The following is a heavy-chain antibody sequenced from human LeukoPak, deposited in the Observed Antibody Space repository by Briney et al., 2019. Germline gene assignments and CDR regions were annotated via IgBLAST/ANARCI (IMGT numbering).Heavy chain of an antibody. CDR3: ARGFSRSALKSGYYYYYYMDV. Sequence: ASVKVSCKAYGYTFTRYGISWVRQAPGQGLEWMGWISTYNGNRKYAQKVQGRVTMTTDTSTSTVDMELRSLRSDDTAVYYCARGFSRSALKSGYYYYYYMDVWGKGTTVTISS. D-gene: IGHD2/OR15-2a*01. J-gene: IGHJ6*03. V-gene: IGHV1-18*01. CDR2: ISTYNGNR. CDR1: GYTFTRYG.